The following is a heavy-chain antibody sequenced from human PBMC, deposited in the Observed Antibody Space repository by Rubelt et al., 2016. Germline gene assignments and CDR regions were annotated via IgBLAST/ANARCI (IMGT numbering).Heavy chain of an antibody. CDR3: AKAIASLIRRGIDH. D-gene: IGHD3-10*01. J-gene: IGHJ4*02. CDR2: IIGTGDDS. Sequence: GQGLEWVSSIIGTGDDSYYAASVRGRLTISRDNSKSTLYLQMNSLRAEDTAVDYCAKAIASLIRRGIDHWGQGTMVAVSS. V-gene: IGHV3-23*01.